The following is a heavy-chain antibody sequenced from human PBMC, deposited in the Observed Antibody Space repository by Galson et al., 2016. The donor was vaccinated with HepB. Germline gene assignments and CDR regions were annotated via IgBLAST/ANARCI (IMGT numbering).Heavy chain of an antibody. Sequence: SLRLSCAASGFTFSNAWMSWVRQAPGKGLEWVGRIKSKTDGGTTDYAAPVKGGFSISRDDSKNTLYLQINSLKTEDTAVYYCRYGMDVWGQGTTVTVSS. CDR1: GFTFSNAW. V-gene: IGHV3-15*01. CDR2: IKSKTDGGTT. J-gene: IGHJ6*02. CDR3: RYGMDV.